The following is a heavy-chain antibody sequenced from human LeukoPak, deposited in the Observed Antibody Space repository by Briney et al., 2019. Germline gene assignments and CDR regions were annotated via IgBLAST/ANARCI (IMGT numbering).Heavy chain of an antibody. CDR3: ARDPQADSSGWYGGDY. Sequence: SETLSLTCTVSGGSISSYYWSWIRQPAGKGLEWIGRIYTSGSTNYNPSLKSRVTMSVDTSKNQFSLKLSSVTAADTAVYYCARDPQADSSGWYGGDYWGQGTLVTVSS. V-gene: IGHV4-4*07. CDR1: GGSISSYY. J-gene: IGHJ4*02. D-gene: IGHD6-19*01. CDR2: IYTSGST.